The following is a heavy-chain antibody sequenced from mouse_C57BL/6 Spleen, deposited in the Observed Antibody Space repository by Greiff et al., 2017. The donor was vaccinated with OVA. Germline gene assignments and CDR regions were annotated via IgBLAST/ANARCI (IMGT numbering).Heavy chain of an antibody. Sequence: QVQLQQPGAELVKPGASVKLSCKASGYTFTSYWMQWVKQRPGQGLEWIGEIDPSDSYTNYNQKFKGQATLTVDTSSSTAYMQLSSLTSEDSAVYYCARPIYYDYDGYWGQGTTLTVSS. V-gene: IGHV1-50*01. J-gene: IGHJ2*01. CDR2: IDPSDSYT. CDR3: ARPIYYDYDGY. CDR1: GYTFTSYW. D-gene: IGHD2-4*01.